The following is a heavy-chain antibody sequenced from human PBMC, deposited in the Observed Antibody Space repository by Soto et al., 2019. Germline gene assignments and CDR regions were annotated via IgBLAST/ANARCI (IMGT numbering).Heavy chain of an antibody. CDR2: ISYDESNK. J-gene: IGHJ4*02. CDR3: ARDPTAVASYYFDN. Sequence: GGSLRLSCAASGYTFSTYAMHWVRQAPGKGLEWVAVISYDESNKYYADSVKDRFTISRDNSKNTLYLQMNSLRAEDTAVYYCARDPTAVASYYFDNWGQGTPVTVSS. CDR1: GYTFSTYA. V-gene: IGHV3-30-3*01. D-gene: IGHD6-19*01.